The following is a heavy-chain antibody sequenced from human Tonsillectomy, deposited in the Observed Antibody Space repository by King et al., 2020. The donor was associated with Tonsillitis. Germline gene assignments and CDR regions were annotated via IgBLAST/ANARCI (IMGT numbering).Heavy chain of an antibody. D-gene: IGHD3-10*01. Sequence: VQLVESGAEVKKPGSSVKVSCKASGGTFSNYAISGVRQAPGLGLEWMGGIIPICGAANYAHKFQGRVRITADESTTTAYMELSSLRSVDSAVYYCAGVLEHYDSGTYFFGFWGQGTLVTVSS. CDR2: IIPICGAA. CDR1: GGTFSNYA. V-gene: IGHV1-69*01. CDR3: AGVLEHYDSGTYFFGF. J-gene: IGHJ4*02.